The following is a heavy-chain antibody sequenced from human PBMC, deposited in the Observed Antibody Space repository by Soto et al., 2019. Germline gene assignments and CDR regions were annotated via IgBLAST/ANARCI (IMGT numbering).Heavy chain of an antibody. CDR2: ISYDGSNK. CDR3: ARVASREGYYDSSGYYFDY. D-gene: IGHD3-22*01. V-gene: IGHV3-30-3*01. CDR1: GFTFSSYA. J-gene: IGHJ4*02. Sequence: QVQLVESGGGVVQPGRSLRLSCAASGFTFSSYAMHWVRQAPGKGLEWVAVISYDGSNKYYADSVKGRFTISRDNSKNTLYLQMNSLRAEDTAVYYCARVASREGYYDSSGYYFDYWGQGTLVTVSS.